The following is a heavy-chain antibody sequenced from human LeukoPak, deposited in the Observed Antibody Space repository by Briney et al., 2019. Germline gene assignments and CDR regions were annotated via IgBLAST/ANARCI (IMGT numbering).Heavy chain of an antibody. J-gene: IGHJ4*02. CDR1: GGSISSSSYY. V-gene: IGHV4-39*01. Sequence: KPSETLSLTCTVSGGSISSSSYYWGWIRQPPGKGLEWIGSIYYSGSTYYNPSLKSRVTISVDTSKNQFSLKLSSVTAADTAVYYCASLTFGGVIVRYWGQGTLVTVSS. D-gene: IGHD3-16*02. CDR3: ASLTFGGVIVRY. CDR2: IYYSGST.